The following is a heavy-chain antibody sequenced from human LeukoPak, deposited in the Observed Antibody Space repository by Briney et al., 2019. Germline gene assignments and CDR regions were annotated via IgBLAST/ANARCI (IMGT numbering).Heavy chain of an antibody. Sequence: PGGSLRLSCAASGFTFSSYGMHWVRQAPGKGLEWVAVISYDGSNKYYADSVKGRFTISRDNSKNTLYLQMNSLRAEDTAVYYCAKDTYYHDSTGYYAFDYWGQGTLVTVSS. V-gene: IGHV3-30*18. CDR2: ISYDGSNK. CDR1: GFTFSSYG. J-gene: IGHJ4*02. CDR3: AKDTYYHDSTGYYAFDY. D-gene: IGHD3-22*01.